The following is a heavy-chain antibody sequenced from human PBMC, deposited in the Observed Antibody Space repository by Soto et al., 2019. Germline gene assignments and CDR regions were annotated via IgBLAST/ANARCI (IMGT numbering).Heavy chain of an antibody. CDR3: ASFSAVAVDY. D-gene: IGHD6-19*01. CDR2: ISYNGNNH. Sequence: GGSLRLSCAASGFTFSSYGMHWVRRAPGKGLEWLTSISYNGNNHYYADSVKGRFTISRDNSKNTLYLQMNSLRAEDTAVYYCASFSAVAVDYWGQGTLVTVSS. CDR1: GFTFSSYG. J-gene: IGHJ4*02. V-gene: IGHV3-30*03.